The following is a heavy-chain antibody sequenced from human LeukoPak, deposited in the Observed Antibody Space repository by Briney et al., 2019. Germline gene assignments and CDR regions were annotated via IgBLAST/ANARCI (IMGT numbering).Heavy chain of an antibody. J-gene: IGHJ5*02. CDR2: SNHSGST. Sequence: PSETLSLTCAVYGGSFSGYYWSWIRQPPGKGLEWIGESNHSGSTNSNPSLKIRVTISVDTSKNQFSLKLSSVTAADTAVYYCARRMLKWLGGTTTWFDPWGQGTLVTVSS. D-gene: IGHD6-19*01. V-gene: IGHV4-34*01. CDR3: ARRMLKWLGGTTTWFDP. CDR1: GGSFSGYY.